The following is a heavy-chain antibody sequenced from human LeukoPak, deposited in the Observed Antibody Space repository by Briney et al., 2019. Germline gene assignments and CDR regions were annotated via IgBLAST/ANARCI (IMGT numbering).Heavy chain of an antibody. Sequence: SDTLSLTCALYGGPFRGYYWRWMRQPPGKGLEWIGAINHSGSTNYNPPLKSRVTLSVDTSKNQFSLKLSSVTAADTAVYYCARGHREPTYYYDSSGYYFDWGQGALVTVSS. CDR2: INHSGST. J-gene: IGHJ4*02. CDR1: GGPFRGYY. V-gene: IGHV4-34*01. D-gene: IGHD3-22*01. CDR3: ARGHREPTYYYDSSGYYFD.